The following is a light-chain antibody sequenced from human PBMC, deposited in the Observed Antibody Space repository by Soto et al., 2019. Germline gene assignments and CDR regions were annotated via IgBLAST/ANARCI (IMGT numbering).Light chain of an antibody. CDR3: MQALQTPFT. Sequence: EIVMTQSPLSLPATPGEPASISCRSSQSLLQSNGNDFLEWYLQKPGQSPQLLIYLGSNRASGVPDRFSGSGSGTDFTLKISRVEAEDVGVYYCMQALQTPFTFGPGTKVDIK. CDR1: QSLLQSNGNDF. CDR2: LGS. V-gene: IGKV2-28*01. J-gene: IGKJ3*01.